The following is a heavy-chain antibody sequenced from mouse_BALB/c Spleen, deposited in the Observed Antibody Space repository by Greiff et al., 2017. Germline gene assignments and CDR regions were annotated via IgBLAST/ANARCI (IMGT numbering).Heavy chain of an antibody. CDR2: ILPGSGST. Sequence: QVQLKESGAELMKPGPSVKISCKATGYTFSSYWIEWVKQRPGHGLEWIGEILPGSGSTNYNEKFKGKATFTADTSSNTAYMQLSSLTSEDSAVYNCARRDYYGKYYAMDYWGQGTSVTVSA. CDR1: GYTFSSYW. V-gene: IGHV1-9*01. D-gene: IGHD2-1*01. CDR3: ARRDYYGKYYAMDY. J-gene: IGHJ4*01.